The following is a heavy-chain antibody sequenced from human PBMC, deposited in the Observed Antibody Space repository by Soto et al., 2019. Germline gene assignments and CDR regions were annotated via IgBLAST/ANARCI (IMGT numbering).Heavy chain of an antibody. J-gene: IGHJ6*02. D-gene: IGHD6-19*01. CDR1: GYTFTSYG. CDR3: ARGIAVARKTYYGMDG. V-gene: IGHV1-18*04. CDR2: ISAYNGNT. Sequence: ASVKVSCKASGYTFTSYGISWVRQAPGQGLEWMGWISAYNGNTNYAQKLQGRVTMTTDTSTSTAYMELRSLRSDDTAVYYCARGIAVARKTYYGMDGLGQANTFAVSS.